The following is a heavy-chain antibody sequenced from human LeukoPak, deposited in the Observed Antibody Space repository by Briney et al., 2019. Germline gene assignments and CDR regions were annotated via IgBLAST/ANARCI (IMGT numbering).Heavy chain of an antibody. CDR2: INPNSGGT. CDR1: GHTFTGYY. D-gene: IGHD2-15*01. V-gene: IGHV1-2*06. Sequence: GASVKVSCKAAGHTFTGYYMFWVRRAPGQGLEWMGRINPNSGGTNYAQKFQGRVTMTRDTSISTAYMELSRLRSDDTAVYYCARGYCSGGSCYSVENWFDPWGQGTLVTVSS. J-gene: IGHJ5*02. CDR3: ARGYCSGGSCYSVENWFDP.